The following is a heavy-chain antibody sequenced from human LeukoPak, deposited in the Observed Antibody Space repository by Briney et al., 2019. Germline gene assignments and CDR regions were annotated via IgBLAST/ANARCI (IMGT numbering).Heavy chain of an antibody. CDR1: GGTFNSYA. D-gene: IGHD6-6*01. V-gene: IGHV1-69*10. CDR3: ARGVHSSSWVRYYYYMDV. J-gene: IGHJ6*03. CDR2: IIPIFGIA. Sequence: ASVKVSCKASGGTFNSYAITWVRQAPGQGLEWMGGIIPIFGIADYAQKFQARVTITGDKSTSTVYMELSSLRSEDTAVYYCARGVHSSSWVRYYYYMDVWGKGTTVTVSS.